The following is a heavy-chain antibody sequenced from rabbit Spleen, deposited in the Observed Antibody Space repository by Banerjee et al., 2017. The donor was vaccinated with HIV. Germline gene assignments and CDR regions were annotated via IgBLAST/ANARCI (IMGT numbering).Heavy chain of an antibody. V-gene: IGHV1S45*01. CDR2: IDAGSSGFT. Sequence: QEQLEESGGGLVKPGGTLTLTCTASGVSFSYSSYMCWVRQAPGKGLEWIACIDAGSSGFTYFATWAKGRFTISKASSTAVTLQMTRLTAADTATYFCARDTSSSFSSYGMDLWGQGTLVTVS. CDR3: ARDTSSSFSSYGMDL. J-gene: IGHJ6*01. CDR1: GVSFSYSSY. D-gene: IGHD1-1*01.